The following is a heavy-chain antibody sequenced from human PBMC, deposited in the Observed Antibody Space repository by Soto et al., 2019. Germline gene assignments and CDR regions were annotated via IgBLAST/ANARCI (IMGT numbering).Heavy chain of an antibody. V-gene: IGHV4-34*01. J-gene: IGHJ4*02. CDR2: INHSGST. CDR1: GGSFSGYY. CDR3: ARVPSSSYHYFDY. Sequence: SETLSLTCAVYGGSFSGYYWSWIRQPPGKGLEWIGEINHSGSTNYNPSLKSRVTISVDTSKNTLYLQMSSLRAEDTAVYYCARVPSSSYHYFDYWGQGTLVTVSS. D-gene: IGHD6-13*01.